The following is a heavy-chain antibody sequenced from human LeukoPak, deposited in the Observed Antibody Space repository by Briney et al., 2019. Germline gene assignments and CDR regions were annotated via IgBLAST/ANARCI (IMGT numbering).Heavy chain of an antibody. CDR2: INPNSGGT. CDR1: GYTFTGYY. V-gene: IGHV1-2*02. D-gene: IGHD4-17*01. Sequence: ASVKVSCKASGYTFTGYYMHWVRQAPGQGLEWMGWINPNSGGTNYAQKFQGRVTMTRDTSISTAYMELSRLRSDDTAVYYCARDMVRYGDGTDAFDIWGQGTMVTVSS. J-gene: IGHJ3*02. CDR3: ARDMVRYGDGTDAFDI.